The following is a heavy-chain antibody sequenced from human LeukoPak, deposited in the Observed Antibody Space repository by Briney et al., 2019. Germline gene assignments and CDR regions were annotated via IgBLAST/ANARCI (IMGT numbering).Heavy chain of an antibody. J-gene: IGHJ4*02. CDR2: IYTSGST. CDR3: ARRGSGSYSPHYFDY. CDR1: GGSISSYY. Sequence: SETLSLTCTVSGGSISSYYWSWIRQPPGKGLEWIGYIYTSGSTNHNPSLKSRVTISVDTSKNQFSLKLSSVTAADTAVYYCARRGSGSYSPHYFDYWGQGTLVTVSS. V-gene: IGHV4-4*09. D-gene: IGHD3-10*01.